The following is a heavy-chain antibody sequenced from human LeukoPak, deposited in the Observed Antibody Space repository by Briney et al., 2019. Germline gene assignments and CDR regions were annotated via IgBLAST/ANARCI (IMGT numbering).Heavy chain of an antibody. D-gene: IGHD2-2*02. CDR2: IYYSGST. Sequence: SETLSLTCTVSGGSISSCGYYWRWIRQHPGKGLEWIGYIYYSGSTYYNPSLKSRVTISVDTSKNQFSLKLSSVTAADTAVYYCARVGYCSSTSCYSFGWFDPWGQGTLVTVSS. CDR3: ARVGYCSSTSCYSFGWFDP. J-gene: IGHJ5*02. CDR1: GGSISSCGYY. V-gene: IGHV4-31*03.